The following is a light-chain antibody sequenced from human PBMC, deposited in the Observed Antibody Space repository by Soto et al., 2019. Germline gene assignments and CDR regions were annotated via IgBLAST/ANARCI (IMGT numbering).Light chain of an antibody. Sequence: QSVLTQPASVSGSLGQSITISCTGTSSDIGGYKYVSWYQQHPGKAPKLIIFEVSNRPSGVSDRFSGSNSGNTASLTISGLQAEDEADYYCTSYSRYRVLAFGGGTK. CDR3: TSYSRYRVLA. V-gene: IGLV2-14*01. CDR1: SSDIGGYKY. CDR2: EVS. J-gene: IGLJ3*02.